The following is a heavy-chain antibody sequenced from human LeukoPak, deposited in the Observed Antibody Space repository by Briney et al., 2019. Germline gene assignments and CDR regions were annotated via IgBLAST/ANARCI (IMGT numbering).Heavy chain of an antibody. CDR2: IDPNSGGT. CDR1: GYTFTGYY. V-gene: IGHV1-2*02. Sequence: ASVKVSCKASGYTFTGYYMHWVRQAPGQGLEWMGWIDPNSGGTNYAQKFQGRVTMTRDTFISTAYMELSRLRSDDTAVYYCARTKRGYDYGDYRFDPWGQGTLVTVSS. J-gene: IGHJ5*02. CDR3: ARTKRGYDYGDYRFDP. D-gene: IGHD4-17*01.